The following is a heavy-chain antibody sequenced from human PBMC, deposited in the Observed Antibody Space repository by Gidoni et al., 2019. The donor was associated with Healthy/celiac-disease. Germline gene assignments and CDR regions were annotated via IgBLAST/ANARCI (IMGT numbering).Heavy chain of an antibody. Sequence: QVQLQESGPGLVKPSQTLSLTCTVSGGSISRGGYYWSWFRQHPGKGLEWIGYIYYSGSTYYNPSLKSRVTISVDTSKNQFSLKLSSVTAADTAVYYCARAAVYCSSTSCSYFDYWGQGTLVTVSS. J-gene: IGHJ4*02. D-gene: IGHD2-2*01. CDR2: IYYSGST. CDR3: ARAAVYCSSTSCSYFDY. V-gene: IGHV4-31*03. CDR1: GGSISRGGYY.